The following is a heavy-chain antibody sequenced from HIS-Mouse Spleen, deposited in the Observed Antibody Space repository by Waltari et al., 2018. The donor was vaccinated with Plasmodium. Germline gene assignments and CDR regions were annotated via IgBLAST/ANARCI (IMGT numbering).Heavy chain of an antibody. V-gene: IGHV3-30*18. J-gene: IGHJ4*02. Sequence: QVQLVESGGGVVQPGRSLRLYCAASGFTFISYGRHWVRQAPGKGLEWVAVISYDGSNKYYADSVKGRFTISRDNSKNTLYLQMNSLRAEDTAVYYCAKEGYSSGVFFFDYWGQGTLVTVSS. CDR3: AKEGYSSGVFFFDY. CDR2: ISYDGSNK. CDR1: GFTFISYG. D-gene: IGHD6-19*01.